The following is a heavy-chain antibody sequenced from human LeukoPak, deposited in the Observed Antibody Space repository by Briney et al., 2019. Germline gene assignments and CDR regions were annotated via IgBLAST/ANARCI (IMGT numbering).Heavy chain of an antibody. CDR2: ISVSGSST. CDR1: GFTFSSYA. D-gene: IGHD6-19*01. J-gene: IGHJ4*02. Sequence: GGSLRLSRAASGFTFSSYAMSWVRQAPEKGLEWVSVISVSGSSTNYADSVKGRFTISRDNSKNTLYLQMSSLRAEDTAVYYCARDRESGWDYFDYWGQGTLVTVSS. CDR3: ARDRESGWDYFDY. V-gene: IGHV3-23*01.